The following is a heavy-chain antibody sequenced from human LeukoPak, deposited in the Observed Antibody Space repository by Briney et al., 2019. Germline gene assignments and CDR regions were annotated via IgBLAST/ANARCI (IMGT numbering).Heavy chain of an antibody. CDR1: GFSFNTYW. J-gene: IGHJ4*02. CDR2: IKPDGDTT. V-gene: IGHV3-7*01. CDR3: SRGPSTTLTAF. D-gene: IGHD4-17*01. Sequence: GGSLRLSCTASGFSFNTYWMTWVRQAPGKGLEWVANIKPDGDTTNYLDSVKGRFTISRDNAKSSLHLQMNGLTAEDTAVYYCSRGPSTTLTAFWGQGTMVTVSS.